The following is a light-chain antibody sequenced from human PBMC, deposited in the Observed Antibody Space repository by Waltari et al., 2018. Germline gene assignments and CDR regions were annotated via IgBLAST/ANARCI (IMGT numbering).Light chain of an antibody. V-gene: IGLV2-14*01. CDR3: SSYRSRNTPVL. Sequence: QSALTQPASVSGSPGQSITISCTGTSSDIGAYNYVSWFQRPPGQAPNLMISEDTNRPSGVPERFAGSKSGNTASLRISGLQAEDEADYYCSSYRSRNTPVLFGGGTTLTVV. CDR2: EDT. J-gene: IGLJ3*02. CDR1: SSDIGAYNY.